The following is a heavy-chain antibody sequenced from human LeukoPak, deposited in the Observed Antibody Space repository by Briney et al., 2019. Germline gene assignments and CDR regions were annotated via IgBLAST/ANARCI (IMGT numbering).Heavy chain of an antibody. CDR1: GFSFSSYS. Sequence: GGSLRLSCAASGFSFSSYSMSWVRQAPGKGLEWVSVIYSGGSTYYADSGKGRFTISRDNSKNTLYLQMNSLRAEDTAVYFCFRMGGGIGDFDYWGQGTLVTVSS. CDR2: IYSGGST. V-gene: IGHV3-53*01. J-gene: IGHJ4*02. CDR3: FRMGGGIGDFDY. D-gene: IGHD1-26*01.